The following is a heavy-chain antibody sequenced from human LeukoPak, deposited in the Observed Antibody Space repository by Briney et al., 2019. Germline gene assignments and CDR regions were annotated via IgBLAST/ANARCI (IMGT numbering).Heavy chain of an antibody. CDR1: GGSLSDYY. V-gene: IGHV4-34*01. D-gene: IGHD3-22*01. CDR2: INHSGST. Sequence: SETLSLTCTVYGGSLSDYYWGWIRQPPGKGLEWIGEINHSGSTNYIPSLESRVSISVDTSKNQFSLKLSSVTAADTAVYYCATPDNSGYYYLYWGQGTLVTVSS. CDR3: ATPDNSGYYYLY. J-gene: IGHJ4*02.